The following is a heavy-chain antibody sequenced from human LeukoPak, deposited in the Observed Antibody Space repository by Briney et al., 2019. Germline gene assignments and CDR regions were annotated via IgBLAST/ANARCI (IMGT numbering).Heavy chain of an antibody. J-gene: IGHJ3*02. CDR2: IIPIFGTA. Sequence: SVKVSFKASGCTFSSYAISWVRQAPGQGLEWMGGIIPIFGTANYAQKFPGRVTITTDESTSTAYMELSSLRSEDTAVYYCAWGEYGDYAWAFDIWGQGTMVTVSS. CDR3: AWGEYGDYAWAFDI. CDR1: GCTFSSYA. D-gene: IGHD4-17*01. V-gene: IGHV1-69*05.